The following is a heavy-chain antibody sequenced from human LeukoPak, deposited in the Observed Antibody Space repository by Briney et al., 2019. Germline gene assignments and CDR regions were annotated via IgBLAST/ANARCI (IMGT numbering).Heavy chain of an antibody. CDR2: INPNSGGT. J-gene: IGHJ3*02. Sequence: ASVKVSCKAYGYTFMSHGISWVRQAPGQGLEWMGWINPNSGGTNYAQKFQGRVTMTRDTSISTAYMELSRLRSDDTAVYYCARGHDYGDYEGAFDIWGQGTMVTVSS. V-gene: IGHV1-2*02. CDR1: GYTFMSHG. D-gene: IGHD4-17*01. CDR3: ARGHDYGDYEGAFDI.